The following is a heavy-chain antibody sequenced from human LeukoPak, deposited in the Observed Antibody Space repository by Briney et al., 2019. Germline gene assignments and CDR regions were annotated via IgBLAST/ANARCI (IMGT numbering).Heavy chain of an antibody. CDR1: GFAFSRST. CDR2: ISSSSSYI. V-gene: IGHV3-21*06. Sequence: GGSLRLSCAASGFAFSRSTINWVRQAPGEGLEWLSCISSSSSYIYYADSVKGRFTISRDNGKNTVYLQLNSLRADDTAVYYCARDLEYYYYMDVWGKGTTVTISS. J-gene: IGHJ6*03. CDR3: ARDLEYYYYMDV.